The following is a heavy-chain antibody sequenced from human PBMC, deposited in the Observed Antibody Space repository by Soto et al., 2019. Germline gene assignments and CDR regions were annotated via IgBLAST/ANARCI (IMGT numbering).Heavy chain of an antibody. D-gene: IGHD3-3*01. CDR2: IIPIFGTA. J-gene: IGHJ6*02. CDR1: GGTFSSYA. Sequence: QVQLVQSGAEVKKPGSSVKVSCTASGGTFSSYAISWVRQAPGQGLEWMGGIIPIFGTANYAQKFQGRVTITADESTSTAYMELSSLRSEDTAVYYCASWPMPYDFWSRYYTAQNYYYGMDVWGQGTTVTVSS. CDR3: ASWPMPYDFWSRYYTAQNYYYGMDV. V-gene: IGHV1-69*01.